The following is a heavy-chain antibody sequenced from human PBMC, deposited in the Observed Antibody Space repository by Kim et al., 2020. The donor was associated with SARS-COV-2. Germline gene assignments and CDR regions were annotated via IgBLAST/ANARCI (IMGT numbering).Heavy chain of an antibody. J-gene: IGHJ6*02. D-gene: IGHD6-19*01. CDR2: ISYDGSNK. CDR3: AKGGSSGWYLGHYYYGMDV. V-gene: IGHV3-30*18. Sequence: GGSLRLSCVASGFTFSSYGMHWVRQAPGKGLEWVAVISYDGSNKYYADSVKGRFTISRDNSKNTLYLQMNSLRAEDTAVYYCAKGGSSGWYLGHYYYGMDVWGQGTTVTVSS. CDR1: GFTFSSYG.